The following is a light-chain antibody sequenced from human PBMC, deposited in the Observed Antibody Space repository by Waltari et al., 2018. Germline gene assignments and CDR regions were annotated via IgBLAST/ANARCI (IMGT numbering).Light chain of an antibody. V-gene: IGLV1-51*01. CDR1: PSNIGNNY. CDR3: GTWDNTLSAV. J-gene: IGLJ3*02. CDR2: GND. Sequence: QSVLTQPPSVSAAPGQKVTISCSGSPSNIGNNYVSWYQQFPGAAPQVLIDGNDKRTTGIPDRFSGSKSGTLATLDITGLQTGDEADYYCGTWDNTLSAVFGGGTKVTVL.